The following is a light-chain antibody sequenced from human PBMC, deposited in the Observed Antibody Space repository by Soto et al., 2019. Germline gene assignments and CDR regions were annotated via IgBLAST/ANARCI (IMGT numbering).Light chain of an antibody. Sequence: QSARRHPASVCWSLGQPITIACTGTSSDVGGYNLVSWYQQHPGKAPKLLIYEVTKRPSGVSNRFSASKSGDTASLTISGLQAEEEADYYCCSYAGTSSYAFGTGTKVTVL. CDR1: SSDVGGYNL. J-gene: IGLJ1*01. CDR2: EVT. V-gene: IGLV2-23*02. CDR3: CSYAGTSSYA.